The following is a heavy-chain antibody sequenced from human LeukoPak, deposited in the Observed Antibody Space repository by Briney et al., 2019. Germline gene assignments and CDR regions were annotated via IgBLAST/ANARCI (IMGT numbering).Heavy chain of an antibody. CDR3: ARGKWVVTNYFDY. J-gene: IGHJ4*02. V-gene: IGHV3-64*01. CDR2: ISSNGGST. CDR1: GFTFSNYA. D-gene: IGHD4-23*01. Sequence: GGSLRLSCAASGFTFSNYAMHWVRQAPGKGLYYVSTISSNGGSTYYANSVKGRFTISRDNSKNTLYLQMGSLRAEDMAVYYCARGKWVVTNYFDYWGQGTLVTVSS.